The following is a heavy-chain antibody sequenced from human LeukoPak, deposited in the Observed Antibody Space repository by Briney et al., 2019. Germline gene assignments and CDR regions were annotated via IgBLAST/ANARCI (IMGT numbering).Heavy chain of an antibody. J-gene: IGHJ6*03. CDR3: ARGPLHYYYYYMDV. CDR1: GFTFSSYW. Sequence: GGSLRLSCAASGFTFSSYWMSWVRQAPGKGLEWVANIKQDGSEKYYVDSVKGRFTISRDNANNSLYLQMNSLRSEDTAVYYCARGPLHYYYYYMDVWGKRTTVTVSS. V-gene: IGHV3-7*03. CDR2: IKQDGSEK.